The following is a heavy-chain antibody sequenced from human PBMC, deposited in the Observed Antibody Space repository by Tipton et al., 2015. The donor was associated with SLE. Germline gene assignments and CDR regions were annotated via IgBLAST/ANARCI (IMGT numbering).Heavy chain of an antibody. CDR1: GGSISSGSYY. Sequence: GLVKPSQTLSLTCTVSGGSISSGSYYWSWIRQPAGKGLEWIGRIYTSGSTNYNPSLKSRVTISVDTSKNQFSLKLSSVTAADTAVYYCAREDSPPGWLVRAVAFDIWGQGTMVTVSS. J-gene: IGHJ3*02. D-gene: IGHD6-19*01. V-gene: IGHV4-61*02. CDR2: IYTSGST. CDR3: AREDSPPGWLVRAVAFDI.